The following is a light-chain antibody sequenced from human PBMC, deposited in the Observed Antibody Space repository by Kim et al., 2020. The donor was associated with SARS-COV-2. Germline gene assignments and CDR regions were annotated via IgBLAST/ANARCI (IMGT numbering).Light chain of an antibody. CDR1: QLISSW. Sequence: SASVGDRVTFTCRASQLISSWLAWYQQKPGKAPNLLIFAASTLQGGVPSRFSGSGSGTDFTLTISSLQPEDSATYYCQQANSFPYTFGQGTKLEI. CDR3: QQANSFPYT. J-gene: IGKJ2*01. V-gene: IGKV1-12*01. CDR2: AAS.